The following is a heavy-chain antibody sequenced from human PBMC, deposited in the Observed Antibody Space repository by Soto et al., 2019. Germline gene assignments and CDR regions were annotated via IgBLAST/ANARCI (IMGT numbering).Heavy chain of an antibody. CDR2: IIPIFGSA. V-gene: IGHV1-69*01. Sequence: QVQLVQSGAEVGKPGSSVKVPCKASGGSFSTYALSWVRQAPGQGLEWVGGIIPIFGSATYAQKFQGRVTITADESTSTAYMKLSSLRSEDTAVYYCASRAGYNFDYFEYWGQGTLVTVSS. CDR3: ASRAGYNFDYFEY. J-gene: IGHJ4*02. D-gene: IGHD5-12*01. CDR1: GGSFSTYA.